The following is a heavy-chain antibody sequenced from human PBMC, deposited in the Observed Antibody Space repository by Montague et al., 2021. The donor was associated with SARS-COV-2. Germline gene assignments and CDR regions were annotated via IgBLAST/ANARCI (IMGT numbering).Heavy chain of an antibody. CDR1: GGSFSGYY. V-gene: IGHV4-34*01. D-gene: IGHD4-23*01. J-gene: IGHJ4*02. CDR2: INHSGTTNS. Sequence: SETLSLTCAVYGGSFSGYYWTWIRQSPGQGQEWIAEINHSGTTNSNFNPSLRSRVTISVDTSKSQFSLKLSSVTAADTGVYYCARWDPQTLTLIGLRGKSASDYWGQGTLVTVSS. CDR3: ARWDPQTLTLIGLRGKSASDY.